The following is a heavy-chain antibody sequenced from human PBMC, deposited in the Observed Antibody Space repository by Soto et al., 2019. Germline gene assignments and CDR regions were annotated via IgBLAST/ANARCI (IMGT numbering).Heavy chain of an antibody. Sequence: GGSLRLSWAASGFTVSTDGMHRVRQAPGKGLEGVALISYEGNKKKYADSVKARFTISRDNSSKTLHLQMNSLRAEDTAVYYCAKGVSVVVVPASSRNYFDHWGQGPLVTVSS. V-gene: IGHV3-30*18. D-gene: IGHD2-21*02. J-gene: IGHJ4*02. CDR3: AKGVSVVVVPASSRNYFDH. CDR1: GFTVSTDG. CDR2: ISYEGNKK.